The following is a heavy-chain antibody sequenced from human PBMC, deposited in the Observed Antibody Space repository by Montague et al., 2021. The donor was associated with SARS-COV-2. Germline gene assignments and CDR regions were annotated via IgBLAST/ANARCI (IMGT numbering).Heavy chain of an antibody. CDR3: ARNGISDMVATIISYYYYYGMDV. CDR2: ISSSSSTI. Sequence: SLRLSCAASGFTFSSYSMNWVRQAPGKGLEWVSYISSSSSTIYSADSVKGRFTISRDNAKNSLYLQLNSLIAEDTAVYYCARNGISDMVATIISYYYYYGMDVGGQGATVTVSS. D-gene: IGHD5-12*01. CDR1: GFTFSSYS. V-gene: IGHV3-48*04. J-gene: IGHJ6*02.